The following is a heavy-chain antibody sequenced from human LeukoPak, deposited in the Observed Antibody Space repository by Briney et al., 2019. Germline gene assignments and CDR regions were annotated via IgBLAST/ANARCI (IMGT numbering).Heavy chain of an antibody. CDR2: IKQDGSEK. CDR3: ARDQGYYYYMDV. V-gene: IGHV3-7*01. J-gene: IGHJ6*03. CDR1: GFTFSSYW. Sequence: GGSLRLSCAASGFTFSSYWMSWVRQAPGKGLEWVADIKQDGSEKYYVDSVKGRLTISRDNAKNSLYLQMNSLRAEDTAVYYCARDQGYYYYMDVWGRGTTVTVSS.